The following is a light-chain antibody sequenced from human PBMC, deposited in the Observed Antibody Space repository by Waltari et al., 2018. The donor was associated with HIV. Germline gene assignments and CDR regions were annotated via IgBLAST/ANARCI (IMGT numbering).Light chain of an antibody. Sequence: QSVLTQPPSVSGAPGQRVTISCPGSSSNIRAGYDVHWDQQRPGTAPKLPIYGNSNRPSGVPDRFSGSKSGTSASLAITGLQAEDEANYYCQSYDSSLSGVFGTGTKVTVL. J-gene: IGLJ1*01. CDR1: SSNIRAGYD. V-gene: IGLV1-40*01. CDR2: GNS. CDR3: QSYDSSLSGV.